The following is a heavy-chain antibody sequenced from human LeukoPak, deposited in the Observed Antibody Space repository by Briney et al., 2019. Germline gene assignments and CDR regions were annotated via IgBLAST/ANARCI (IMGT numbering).Heavy chain of an antibody. CDR1: GGTLSSYA. CDR2: IIPIFGTA. D-gene: IGHD5-18*01. CDR3: ARQSRGYSYGGYDY. Sequence: SVKVSCKASGGTLSSYANSWVRQAPGQGLEWMGGIIPIFGTANYAQKFQGRVTITTDESTSTAYMELSSLRSEDTAVYYCARQSRGYSYGGYDYWGQGTLVTVSS. V-gene: IGHV1-69*05. J-gene: IGHJ4*02.